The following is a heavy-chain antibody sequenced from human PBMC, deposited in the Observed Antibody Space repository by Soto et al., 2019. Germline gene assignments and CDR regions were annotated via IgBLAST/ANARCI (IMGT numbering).Heavy chain of an antibody. J-gene: IGHJ4*02. D-gene: IGHD1-20*01. CDR3: ARHGLYNRRYRPFDY. CDR1: GDCVSSNSAA. Sequence: PSQTLSLTCAISGDCVSSNSAAWDWIRQSPSRGLEWLGRTYYRSKWFHDYALSVEGRISINADTSENQFSLQLHSVTPEDTAVYYCARHGLYNRRYRPFDYWGQGTLVTVSS. CDR2: TYYRSKWFH. V-gene: IGHV6-1*01.